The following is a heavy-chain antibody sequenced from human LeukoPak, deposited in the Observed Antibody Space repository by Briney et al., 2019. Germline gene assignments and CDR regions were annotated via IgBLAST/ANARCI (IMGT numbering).Heavy chain of an antibody. J-gene: IGHJ5*02. CDR3: ARQRDWFDP. V-gene: IGHV1-2*02. Sequence: ASVKVSCKASGYSFTDKYMHWVRQAPGQGLEWMGWINPNSGGTNCAQKFQGRVTMTTDTSMSTAYMELSRLTSDDTAVYYCARQRDWFDPWGQGTLVTVSS. CDR1: GYSFTDKY. CDR2: INPNSGGT.